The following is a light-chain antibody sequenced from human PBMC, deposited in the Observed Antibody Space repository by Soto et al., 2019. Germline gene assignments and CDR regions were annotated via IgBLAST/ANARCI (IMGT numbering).Light chain of an antibody. CDR1: SSNIETNT. Sequence: QAVVTQTPSLSGTPGQRVTISCSGSSSNIETNTVNWYQQLPGAAPKLLIFTNNQRPSGVPDRFSGSKSGTSASLAISNLQSEDEADYYCAAWDDSLNGVIFGGGTQLTVL. J-gene: IGLJ7*01. CDR3: AAWDDSLNGVI. CDR2: TNN. V-gene: IGLV1-44*01.